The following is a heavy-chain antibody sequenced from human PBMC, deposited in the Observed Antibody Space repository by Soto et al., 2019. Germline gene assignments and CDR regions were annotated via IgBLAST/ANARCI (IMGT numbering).Heavy chain of an antibody. Sequence: SETLSLTCAASGYSISSGYYWGWIRQPPGKGLEWIGSIYHSGSTYYNPSLKSRVTISVDTSKNQFSLKLSSVTAADTAVYYCARRIAVADNRWFDPWGQGTQVTVSS. CDR3: ARRIAVADNRWFDP. CDR1: GYSISSGYY. J-gene: IGHJ5*02. D-gene: IGHD6-19*01. V-gene: IGHV4-38-2*01. CDR2: IYHSGST.